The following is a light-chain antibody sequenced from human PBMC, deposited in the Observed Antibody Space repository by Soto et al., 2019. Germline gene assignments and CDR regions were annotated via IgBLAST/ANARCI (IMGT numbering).Light chain of an antibody. CDR2: GPS. CDR3: QQYNNWPL. V-gene: IGKV3-15*01. CDR1: QSVSSN. Sequence: IVMTQSPSTLSVSPGERPTLSCRAGQSVSSNLAWYQQKPGQAPRLLIYGPSTRAACIPSRFSCSESGTKFTLTFSRLQSEDFAVYYCQQYNNWPLFGPGTKVDIK. J-gene: IGKJ3*01.